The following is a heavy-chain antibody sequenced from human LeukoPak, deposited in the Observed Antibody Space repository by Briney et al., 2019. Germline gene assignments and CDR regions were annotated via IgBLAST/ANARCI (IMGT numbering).Heavy chain of an antibody. CDR1: RFTFSSYG. D-gene: IGHD1-26*01. J-gene: IGHJ4*02. Sequence: GGSLRLSCAASRFTFSSYGMHWVRQAPGKGLEWVAFIPYDGNNKYYADSVKGRFTISRDNSKNTLYLQMNSLRAEDTAVYYCVKDGDDSGSYLVYWGQGTLVSLSS. CDR2: IPYDGNNK. CDR3: VKDGDDSGSYLVY. V-gene: IGHV3-30*02.